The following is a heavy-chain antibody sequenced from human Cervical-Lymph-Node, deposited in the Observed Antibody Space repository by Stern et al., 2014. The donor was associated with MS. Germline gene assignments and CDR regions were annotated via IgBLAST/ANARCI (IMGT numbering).Heavy chain of an antibody. CDR1: GFSLSTSGMC. CDR3: ARAQYYADSSGYSLDY. V-gene: IGHV2-70*13. J-gene: IGHJ4*02. Sequence: ITLKESGPALVKPTQTLTLTCTFSGFSLSTSGMCVSWIRQPPGKALEWLALIDWDDDKYYRPYLKTMLSISKDTSKKQVVLTMTNMDPVDTATYYCARAQYYADSSGYSLDYWGQGTLVTVSS. D-gene: IGHD3-22*01. CDR2: IDWDDDK.